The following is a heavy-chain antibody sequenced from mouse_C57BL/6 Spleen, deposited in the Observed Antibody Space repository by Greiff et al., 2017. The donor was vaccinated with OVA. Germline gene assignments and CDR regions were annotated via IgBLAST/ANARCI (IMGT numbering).Heavy chain of an antibody. Sequence: EVMLVESEGGLVQPGRSMKLSCTASGFTFSDYYMAWVRQVPEKGLEWVANINYDGSSTYYLDSLKSRFIISRDNAKNILYLQMSSLKSEDTATYYCARDLLYAMDYWGQGTSVTVSS. CDR2: INYDGSST. V-gene: IGHV5-16*01. CDR3: ARDLLYAMDY. J-gene: IGHJ4*01. CDR1: GFTFSDYY.